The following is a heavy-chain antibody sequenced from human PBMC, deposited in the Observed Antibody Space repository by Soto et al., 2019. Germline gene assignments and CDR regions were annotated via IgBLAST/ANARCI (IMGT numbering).Heavy chain of an antibody. V-gene: IGHV3-30-3*01. J-gene: IGHJ3*02. CDR2: ISYDGSNK. CDR3: ARGGDIVVVVAAGAFDI. CDR1: GFTFSSYA. Sequence: QVQLVESGGGVVQPGRSLRLSCAASGFTFSSYAMHWVRQAPGKGLEWVAVISYDGSNKYYADSVKGRFTISRDNSKNTLYLQMNSMRAEDTAVYYCARGGDIVVVVAAGAFDIWGQGTMVTFSS. D-gene: IGHD2-15*01.